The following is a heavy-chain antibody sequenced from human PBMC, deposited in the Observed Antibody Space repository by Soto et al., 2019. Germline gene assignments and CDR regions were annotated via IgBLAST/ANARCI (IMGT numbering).Heavy chain of an antibody. CDR1: GYIFTSYV. V-gene: IGHV1-3*01. CDR3: ARGNQELDY. Sequence: ASVKVSCKASGYIFTSYVMHWVRQAPGERLEWMRWINAGNGNTKYSPKYQGRVTITRDTSASAAHMDLSSLTSEDTAVYFCARGNQELDYWGQGTLVTVSS. CDR2: INAGNGNT. D-gene: IGHD1-26*01. J-gene: IGHJ4*02.